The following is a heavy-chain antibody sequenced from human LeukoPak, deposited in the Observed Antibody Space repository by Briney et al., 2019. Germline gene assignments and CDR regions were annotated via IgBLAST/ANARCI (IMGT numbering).Heavy chain of an antibody. V-gene: IGHV1-3*01. CDR2: INAGSGNT. CDR3: ARAGGDYYDSSAYPLDY. Sequence: ASVKVSCKASGYTFVTYAMHWVRQASGQRLEWMGWINAGSGNTKYSQSFQGRVTITRDTSAGTAYMELSSLRSEDTAVYYCARAGGDYYDSSAYPLDYWGQGTLVTVSS. CDR1: GYTFVTYA. J-gene: IGHJ4*02. D-gene: IGHD3-22*01.